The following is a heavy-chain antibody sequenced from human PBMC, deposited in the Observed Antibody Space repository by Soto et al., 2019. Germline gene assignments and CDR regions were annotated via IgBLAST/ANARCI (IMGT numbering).Heavy chain of an antibody. V-gene: IGHV3-21*01. CDR1: GFTFSSYS. Sequence: GGSLRLSCAASGFTFSSYSMNWVRQAPGKGLEWVSSISSSSSYIDYADSVKGRFTISRDNAKNALYLQMNSLRAEDTAVYCCASGPGYSSGLPYHYYGMDVWGQGTTVTVSS. CDR3: ASGPGYSSGLPYHYYGMDV. D-gene: IGHD6-19*01. J-gene: IGHJ6*02. CDR2: ISSSSSYI.